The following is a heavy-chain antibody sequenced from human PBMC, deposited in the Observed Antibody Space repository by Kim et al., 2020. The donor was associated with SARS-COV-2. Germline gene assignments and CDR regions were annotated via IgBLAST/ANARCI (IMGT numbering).Heavy chain of an antibody. D-gene: IGHD3-16*01. CDR3: AVSWGDSDS. J-gene: IGHJ4*02. Sequence: SETLSLTCAVYGGSFSGHYYWNWIRQPPGKGLEWIVEINHDGSISYNPSLKSRVTISLDMSKNQFSLKLSSMTAADTAVYYCAVSWGDSDSWGQGTLVTVSP. CDR1: GGSFSGHY. V-gene: IGHV4-34*01. CDR2: INHDGSI.